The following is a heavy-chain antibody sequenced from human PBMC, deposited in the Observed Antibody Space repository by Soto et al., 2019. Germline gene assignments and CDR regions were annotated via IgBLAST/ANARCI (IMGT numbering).Heavy chain of an antibody. Sequence: SLRLSCAASGFTVSNNYLSWVRQAPGKGLQWVSLIYSDGGTDYAESVKGRFTISRDNSKNTLYLQMNSLKAEDTAIYYCATRMTTAPYWGQGTLVLVSS. CDR3: ATRMTTAPY. J-gene: IGHJ4*02. CDR1: GFTVSNNY. CDR2: IYSDGGT. V-gene: IGHV3-66*01. D-gene: IGHD4-17*01.